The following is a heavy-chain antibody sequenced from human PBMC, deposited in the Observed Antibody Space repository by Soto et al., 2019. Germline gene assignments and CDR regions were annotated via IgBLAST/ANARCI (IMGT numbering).Heavy chain of an antibody. V-gene: IGHV4-39*01. CDR1: GDSISSSSYY. Sequence: QLQLQESGPGLVKPSETLSLTCTVSGDSISSSSYYWGWIRQPPGKGLEWIGSIYYSWSTYYNPSLKSRVTISVDTSNNQFSLKLSSVTAADTAVYYCARRKVRGWYFDLWGRGTLVTVSS. J-gene: IGHJ2*01. D-gene: IGHD3-10*01. CDR2: IYYSWST. CDR3: ARRKVRGWYFDL.